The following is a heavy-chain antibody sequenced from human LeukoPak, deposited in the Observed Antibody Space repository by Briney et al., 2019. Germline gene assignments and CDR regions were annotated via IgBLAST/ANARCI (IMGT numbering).Heavy chain of an antibody. V-gene: IGHV1-2*02. J-gene: IGHJ5*02. CDR2: INPNSGGT. CDR1: GYTFTSYY. Sequence: ASVKVSCKASGYTFTSYYMHWVRQAPGQGLEWMGWINPNSGGTNYAQKFQGRVTMTRDTSISTAYMELSRLRSDDTAVYYCARNWGERITFDPWGQGTLVTVSS. D-gene: IGHD7-27*01. CDR3: ARNWGERITFDP.